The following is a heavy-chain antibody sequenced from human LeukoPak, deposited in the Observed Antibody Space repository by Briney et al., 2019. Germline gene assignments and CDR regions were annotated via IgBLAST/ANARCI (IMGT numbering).Heavy chain of an antibody. J-gene: IGHJ4*02. CDR2: INPSGGGT. Sequence: GASVKVSCKASGYTFTSYGISWVRQAPGQGLEWMGIINPSGGGTSSAQKFQGRVTMTRDTSTSTVYMELSSLRSEDTAVYYCARGTDKTDFDYWGQGTLVTVSS. V-gene: IGHV1-46*01. CDR1: GYTFTSYG. CDR3: ARGTDKTDFDY. D-gene: IGHD3-9*01.